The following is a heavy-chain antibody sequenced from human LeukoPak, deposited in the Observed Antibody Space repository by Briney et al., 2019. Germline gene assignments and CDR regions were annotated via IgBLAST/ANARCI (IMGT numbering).Heavy chain of an antibody. CDR2: INPSGGST. CDR3: ARALFQGYSSGWDDYYYGMDV. Sequence: ASVKVSCKASGYPFTTYGFTWVRQAPGQGLEWMGIINPSGGSTSYAQKFQGRVTMTRDTSTSTVYMELSSLRSEDTAVYYCARALFQGYSSGWDDYYYGMDVWGQGTTVTVSS. V-gene: IGHV1-46*01. D-gene: IGHD6-19*01. J-gene: IGHJ6*02. CDR1: GYPFTTYG.